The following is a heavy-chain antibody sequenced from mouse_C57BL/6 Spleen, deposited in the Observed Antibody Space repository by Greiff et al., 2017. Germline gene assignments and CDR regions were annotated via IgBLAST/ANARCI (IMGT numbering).Heavy chain of an antibody. V-gene: IGHV1-55*01. D-gene: IGHD1-1*01. J-gene: IGHJ2*01. CDR3: ARWGGSSPFDY. CDR1: GYTFTSYW. Sequence: QVQLQQPGAELVKPGASVKMSCKASGYTFTSYWITWVKQRPGQGLEWIGDIYPGSGSTNYNEKFKSKATLTVDTSASPAYMQLSSLTSEDSAVYYCARWGGSSPFDYWGQGTTLTVSS. CDR2: IYPGSGST.